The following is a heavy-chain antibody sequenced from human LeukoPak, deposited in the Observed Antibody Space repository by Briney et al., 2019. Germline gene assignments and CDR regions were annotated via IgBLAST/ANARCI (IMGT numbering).Heavy chain of an antibody. V-gene: IGHV3-48*03. CDR1: GFTFSSYE. D-gene: IGHD5-18*01. CDR3: ATGYIYGFHFHY. J-gene: IGHJ4*02. CDR2: ISSSGSTT. Sequence: GGSLRLSCAASGFTFSSYEMNWVRQAPGKGLEWVSYISSSGSTTHCADSMKGRFTISRDNAKSSLYLQMNSLRAEDTAVYYCATGYIYGFHFHYWGQGTLVTVSS.